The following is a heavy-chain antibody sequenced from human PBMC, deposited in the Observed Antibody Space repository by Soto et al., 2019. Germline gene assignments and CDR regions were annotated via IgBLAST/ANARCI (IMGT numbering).Heavy chain of an antibody. J-gene: IGHJ4*02. Sequence: GGSLRLSCAASGFTFISYDRHRFRQVSGKGLEWVAVIWYDGSNKYYADSVKGRFTISRDNSKNTLYLQMNSLRVEDTAVYYCARESPYYYDSSGSLDYWGQGT. V-gene: IGHV3-33*01. CDR3: ARESPYYYDSSGSLDY. D-gene: IGHD3-22*01. CDR2: IWYDGSNK. CDR1: GFTFISYD.